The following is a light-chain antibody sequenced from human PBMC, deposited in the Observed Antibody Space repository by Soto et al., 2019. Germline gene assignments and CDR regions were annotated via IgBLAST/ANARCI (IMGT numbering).Light chain of an antibody. V-gene: IGKV3-11*01. J-gene: IGKJ1*01. Sequence: EIVLTQSPATLSLSPGERATLSCGASQSVSSYLAWYQQKPGQAPRLLIYDASNRATGIPARFSGSGSGTDFTLTISSLEPEDFAVYYCQQSSNWVWTFGQGTKVEIK. CDR1: QSVSSY. CDR2: DAS. CDR3: QQSSNWVWT.